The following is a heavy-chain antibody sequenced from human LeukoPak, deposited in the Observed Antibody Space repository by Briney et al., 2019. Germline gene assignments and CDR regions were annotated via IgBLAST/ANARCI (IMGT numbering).Heavy chain of an antibody. D-gene: IGHD5-12*01. CDR2: IGGTGGFI. J-gene: IGHJ4*02. V-gene: IGHV3-23*01. Sequence: GGSLRLSCAASGFTFSSHGMNWVRQAPGKGLEWVSGIGGTGGFITYAESVKGRSTVSRDNSKNKLYLQMNSLRADDTAIYYCARDLGWLHYEDWGQGTLVTVSS. CDR1: GFTFSSHG. CDR3: ARDLGWLHYED.